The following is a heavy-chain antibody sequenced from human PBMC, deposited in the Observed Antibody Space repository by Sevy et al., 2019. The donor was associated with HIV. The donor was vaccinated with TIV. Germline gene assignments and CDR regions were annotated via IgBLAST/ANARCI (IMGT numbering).Heavy chain of an antibody. D-gene: IGHD1-26*01. V-gene: IGHV3-7*03. CDR1: GFTFSSYW. CDR3: ARVRWSWDGFDY. Sequence: GWSLRLSCAASGFTFSSYWMSWVRQAAGKGLQSVANIKQDGSEKYYVDSVKGRFTISRDNAKNSLYLQMNSLRAEDTAVYDCARVRWSWDGFDYWGQGTLVTVSS. J-gene: IGHJ4*02. CDR2: IKQDGSEK.